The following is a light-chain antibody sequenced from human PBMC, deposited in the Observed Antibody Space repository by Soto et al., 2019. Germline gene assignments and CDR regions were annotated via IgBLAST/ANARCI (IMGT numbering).Light chain of an antibody. CDR1: SSNIGAGYD. J-gene: IGLJ3*02. Sequence: QSVLTQPPSVSGDAGQRVTISCTGSSSNIGAGYDVHWYQQLPGTAPKLLIYGNSNRPSGVPDRFSGSKSGTSASLAITGLQAEDEADYYCQSYDSSLSGWVFGGGTKVTVL. CDR2: GNS. V-gene: IGLV1-40*01. CDR3: QSYDSSLSGWV.